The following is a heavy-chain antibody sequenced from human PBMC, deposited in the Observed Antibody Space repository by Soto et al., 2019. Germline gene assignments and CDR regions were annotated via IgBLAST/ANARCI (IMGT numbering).Heavy chain of an antibody. CDR2: INAGNGNT. Sequence: QVQLVQSGAEVKKPGASVKVSCKASGYTFTSCAMHWVRQAPGQRLEWMGWINAGNGNTKYSQKFQGRVTITRDTSASTAYMELSSLRSEDTAVYYCARAVAIVAVGPWGQGTLVTVSS. V-gene: IGHV1-3*01. CDR1: GYTFTSCA. CDR3: ARAVAIVAVGP. D-gene: IGHD5-12*01. J-gene: IGHJ5*02.